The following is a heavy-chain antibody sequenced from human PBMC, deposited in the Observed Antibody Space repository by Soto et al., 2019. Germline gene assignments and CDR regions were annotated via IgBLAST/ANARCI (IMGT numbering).Heavy chain of an antibody. V-gene: IGHV4-39*01. CDR1: GGSISSSSYY. J-gene: IGHJ5*02. D-gene: IGHD2-15*01. CDR3: ARRALYCSGGSCAGFDP. CDR2: IYYSGST. Sequence: PSETLSLTCTVSGGSISSSSYYWGWIRQPPGKGLEWIGSIYYSGSTYYNPSLKSRVTISVDTSKNQFSLKLSSVTAADTAVYYCARRALYCSGGSCAGFDPWGQGTLVTISS.